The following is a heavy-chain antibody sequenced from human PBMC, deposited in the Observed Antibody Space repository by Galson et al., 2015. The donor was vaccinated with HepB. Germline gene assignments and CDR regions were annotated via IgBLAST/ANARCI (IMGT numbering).Heavy chain of an antibody. V-gene: IGHV3-30*03. J-gene: IGHJ3*01. CDR3: ATPRGYNSYGGFDF. Sequence: SLRLSCAASGFTFSSFGMHWVRQAPGKGLEWVTVISYDGSNTYYADSVKGRFTISRDNSKNTLYLQMNSLRAEDTAVYYCATPRGYNSYGGFDFWGRGTMVSVSS. CDR2: ISYDGSNT. D-gene: IGHD5-24*01. CDR1: GFTFSSFG.